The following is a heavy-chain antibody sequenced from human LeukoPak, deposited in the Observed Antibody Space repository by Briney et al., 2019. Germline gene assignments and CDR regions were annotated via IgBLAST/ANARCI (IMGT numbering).Heavy chain of an antibody. CDR3: ARGSSTSPFNENWFDP. J-gene: IGHJ5*02. CDR1: GGTFSSYD. CDR2: IIPIFGTA. Sequence: ASVKVSCKASGGTFSSYDISWVRQAPGQGLEWMGGIIPIFGTANYAQKFQGRVTITADESTSTAYMELSSLRSEDTAVYYCARGSSTSPFNENWFDPWGQGTLVTVSS. V-gene: IGHV1-69*13. D-gene: IGHD2-2*01.